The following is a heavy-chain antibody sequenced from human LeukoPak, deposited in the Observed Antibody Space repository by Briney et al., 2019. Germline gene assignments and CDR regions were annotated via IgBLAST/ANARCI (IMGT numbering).Heavy chain of an antibody. J-gene: IGHJ4*02. CDR3: ARHLGKGFDY. D-gene: IGHD7-27*01. Sequence: PSETLSLTCTVSGGSISSYYWSWIRQPPGKGLEWIGYIYYSGSTNYNPSLKSRVTISVDTSKNQFSLKLSSVTAADTAVYYCARHLGKGFDYRGQGTLVTVSS. CDR2: IYYSGST. CDR1: GGSISSYY. V-gene: IGHV4-59*08.